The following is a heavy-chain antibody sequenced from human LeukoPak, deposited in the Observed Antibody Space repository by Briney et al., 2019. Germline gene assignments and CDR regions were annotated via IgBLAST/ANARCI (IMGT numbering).Heavy chain of an antibody. CDR3: ARHEYCSGGSCYMAFDI. CDR2: VYYDGIN. D-gene: IGHD2-15*01. V-gene: IGHV4-39*07. J-gene: IGHJ3*02. Sequence: SETLSLTCTVSGGSINNTLFYWGWIRQPPGKGLEWIGTVYYDGINYSSPSLKSRVATSVDTSKNQFSLRLSSVTAADTAVYYCARHEYCSGGSCYMAFDIWGQGTMVTVSS. CDR1: GGSINNTLFY.